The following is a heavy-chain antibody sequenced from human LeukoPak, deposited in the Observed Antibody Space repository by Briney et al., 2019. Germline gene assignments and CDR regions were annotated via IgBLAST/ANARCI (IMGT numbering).Heavy chain of an antibody. CDR3: AIHSSSWYFYY. V-gene: IGHV4-59*01. J-gene: IGHJ4*02. CDR1: GGSISSYY. Sequence: SETLSLTCTVSGGSISSYYWSWIRQPPGKGLERIGYIYYSGSTNYNPSLKSRVTISVDTSKNQFSLKLSSVTAADTAVYYCAIHSSSWYFYYWGQGTLVTVSS. CDR2: IYYSGST. D-gene: IGHD6-13*01.